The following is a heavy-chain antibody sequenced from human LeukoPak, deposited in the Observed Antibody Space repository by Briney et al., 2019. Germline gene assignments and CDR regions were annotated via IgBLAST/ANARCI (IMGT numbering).Heavy chain of an antibody. D-gene: IGHD5-12*01. V-gene: IGHV3-66*01. CDR1: EFSVGSNY. CDR2: IYSGGST. CDR3: ARGPGGYHNT. J-gene: IGHJ4*02. Sequence: QTGGSLRLSCAASEFSVGSNYMTWVRQAPGKGLEWVSLIYSGGSTYYADSMKGRFTISRDNSKNTLYLQMNSLRAEDTAVYYCARGPGGYHNTGGQGALVTVSS.